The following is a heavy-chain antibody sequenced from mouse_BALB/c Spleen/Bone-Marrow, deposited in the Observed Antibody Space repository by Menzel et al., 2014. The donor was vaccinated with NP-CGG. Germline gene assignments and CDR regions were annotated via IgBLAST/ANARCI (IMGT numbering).Heavy chain of an antibody. V-gene: IGHV2-6-7*01. Sequence: VKLVESGPGLVAPSQSLSITCTVSGFSLTGYGANWVRQPPGKGLEGLGMVRGDGSTDYNSALKSKLSISKDNSKSQVFLKMNSLQTDDTARYYCARELGHYAMDYWGQGTSVTVSS. CDR1: GFSLTGYG. J-gene: IGHJ4*01. D-gene: IGHD4-1*01. CDR3: ARELGHYAMDY. CDR2: VRGDGST.